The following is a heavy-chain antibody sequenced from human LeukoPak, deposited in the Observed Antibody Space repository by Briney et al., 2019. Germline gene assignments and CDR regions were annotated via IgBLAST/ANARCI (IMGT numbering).Heavy chain of an antibody. D-gene: IGHD3-10*01. CDR3: AKDLMRDRWFGES. Sequence: PGGPLRLSCAASGFTFSYYGFHWVRQAPGKGLEWVAFIRYDGNDKFYTESVKGRFTISRDTSRNTLFLQLNSLRFEDTGVYYCAKDLMRDRWFGESWGQGTLVTVSS. CDR1: GFTFSYYG. V-gene: IGHV3-30*02. J-gene: IGHJ5*02. CDR2: IRYDGNDK.